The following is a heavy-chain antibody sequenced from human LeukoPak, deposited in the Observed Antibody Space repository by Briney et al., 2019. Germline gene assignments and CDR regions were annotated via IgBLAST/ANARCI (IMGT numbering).Heavy chain of an antibody. D-gene: IGHD3-10*01. V-gene: IGHV4-34*01. J-gene: IGHJ5*02. CDR3: AKSLYGSGSYYNWFDP. CDR2: INHRGST. CDR1: GGSFSGYH. Sequence: ETLSLTCVVYGGSFSGYHWSWIRQSPGKGLEWIGEINHRGSTNYNPSLKRRVTMSLDTSKNQFSLKLSSVTAADTAVYYCAKSLYGSGSYYNWFDPWGQGTLVTVSS.